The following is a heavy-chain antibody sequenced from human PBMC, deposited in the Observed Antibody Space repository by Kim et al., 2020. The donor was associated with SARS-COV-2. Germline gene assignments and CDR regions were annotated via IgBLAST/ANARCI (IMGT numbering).Heavy chain of an antibody. CDR3: VKGGGIYYDILTGYYPFDY. J-gene: IGHJ4*02. D-gene: IGHD3-9*01. Sequence: GGSLRLSCSASGFTFSSYAMHWVRQAPGKGLEYVSAISSNGGSTYYADSVKGRFTISRDNSKNTLYLQMSSLRAEDTAVYYCVKGGGIYYDILTGYYPFDYWGQGTLVTVSS. CDR2: ISSNGGST. V-gene: IGHV3-64D*09. CDR1: GFTFSSYA.